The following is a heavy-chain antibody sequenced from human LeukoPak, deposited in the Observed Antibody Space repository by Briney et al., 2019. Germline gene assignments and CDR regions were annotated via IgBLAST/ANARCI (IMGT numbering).Heavy chain of an antibody. CDR3: AIRRRSGTYLYDAFDI. J-gene: IGHJ3*02. CDR2: IYPGDSDT. D-gene: IGHD3-3*01. Sequence: GESLKISCRDSGYSFTRNWIGWVRQMPGKGPEWMGIIYPGDSDTRYSPSLQGQVTISADKSISTAYLQWSSLKASDTAMYYCAIRRRSGTYLYDAFDIWGQGTMVTVSS. V-gene: IGHV5-51*01. CDR1: GYSFTRNW.